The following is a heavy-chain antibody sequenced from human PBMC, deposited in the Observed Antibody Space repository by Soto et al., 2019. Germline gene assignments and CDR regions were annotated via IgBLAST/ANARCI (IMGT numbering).Heavy chain of an antibody. V-gene: IGHV1-18*01. CDR1: GYTFTSYG. CDR3: ASAPRWVGRIAAAGGSLNIDY. D-gene: IGHD6-13*01. J-gene: IGHJ4*02. CDR2: ISAYNGNT. Sequence: QVQLVQSGAEVKKPGASVKVSCKASGYTFTSYGISWVRQAPGQGLEWMGWISAYNGNTNYAQKPRARVTSTTDTSASTDYSELRSLRSDDTAVYYCASAPRWVGRIAAAGGSLNIDYWGQGTLVTVSS.